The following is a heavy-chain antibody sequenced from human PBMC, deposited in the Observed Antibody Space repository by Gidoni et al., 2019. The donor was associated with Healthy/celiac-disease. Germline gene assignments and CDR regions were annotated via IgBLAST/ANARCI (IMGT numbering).Heavy chain of an antibody. V-gene: IGHV3-33*01. D-gene: IGHD1-26*01. CDR2: IWYDGSNK. J-gene: IGHJ4*02. Sequence: QVQLVESGGGVVQPGRSLRLSCAASGFTFSSYGMHWVRQAPGKGLEWVAVIWYDGSNKYYADSVKGRFTISRDNSKNTLYLQMNSLRAEDTAVYYCARAGAGFSGSYSGWGQGTLVTVSS. CDR1: GFTFSSYG. CDR3: ARAGAGFSGSYSG.